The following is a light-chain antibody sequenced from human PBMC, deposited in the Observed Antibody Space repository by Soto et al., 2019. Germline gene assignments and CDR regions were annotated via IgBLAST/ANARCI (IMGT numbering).Light chain of an antibody. CDR3: GSFTTNRIWV. CDR1: SSNIGRNF. V-gene: IGLV1-51*01. CDR2: DNG. Sequence: QSVLTQPPSVSAAPGQKVTISCSGSSSNIGRNFVSWYQQLPGTGPKLLIYDNGKRPSGVSNRFSGSKSGNTASLTISGLQVEDEADYICGSFTTNRIWVFGGGTKLTVL. J-gene: IGLJ3*02.